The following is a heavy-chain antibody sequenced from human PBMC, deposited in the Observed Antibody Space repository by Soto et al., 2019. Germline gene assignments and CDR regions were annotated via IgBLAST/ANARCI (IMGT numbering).Heavy chain of an antibody. Sequence: QVHLVESEGGVVQPGRSLRLSCAAPGFTFSSYAMHWVRRAPGKGLEWVAAISHDGTTEYYADSVKGRFTVSRDNSKNNVYLQMDSLRPEDTALFYCARLDKFTSGWSWGQGTLVSVSS. J-gene: IGHJ4*02. D-gene: IGHD6-19*01. CDR1: GFTFSSYA. CDR3: ARLDKFTSGWS. CDR2: ISHDGTTE. V-gene: IGHV3-30-3*01.